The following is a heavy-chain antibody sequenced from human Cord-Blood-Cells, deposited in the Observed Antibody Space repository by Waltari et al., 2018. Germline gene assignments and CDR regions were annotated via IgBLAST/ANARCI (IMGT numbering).Heavy chain of an antibody. CDR2: ISSSSSTI. V-gene: IGHV3-48*02. Sequence: EVQLVESGGGLVQPGGSLRLSCAASGFTFSSYSMNWVRQAPGKGLEWVSYISSSSSTIYYADSVKGRFTISRDNAKNSLYLQMNSLRDEDTAVYYCASQHRAHSGSYYFDYWGQGTLVTVSS. J-gene: IGHJ4*02. CDR3: ASQHRAHSGSYYFDY. D-gene: IGHD1-26*01. CDR1: GFTFSSYS.